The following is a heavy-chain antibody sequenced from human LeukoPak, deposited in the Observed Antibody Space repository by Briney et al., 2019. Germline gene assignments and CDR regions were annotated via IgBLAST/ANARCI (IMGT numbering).Heavy chain of an antibody. CDR1: GFTFSSYG. CDR3: AKGPIYYYDSSGYWDY. J-gene: IGHJ4*02. Sequence: PGGSLRLSCAASGFTFSSYGMHWVRQAPGKGLEWVAFIRYDGSNKYYADSVKGRFTISRDNSKNTLYLQMNSLRAEDTAVYYRAKGPIYYYDSSGYWDYWGQATLVTVSS. V-gene: IGHV3-30*02. D-gene: IGHD3-22*01. CDR2: IRYDGSNK.